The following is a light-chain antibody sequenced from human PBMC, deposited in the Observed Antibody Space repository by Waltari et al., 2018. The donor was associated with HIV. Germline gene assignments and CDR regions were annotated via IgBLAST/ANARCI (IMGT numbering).Light chain of an antibody. Sequence: SSELTQDPAVSVALGLTVRITCQGDSLRSYYASWYQQKPGQAPVLVIYGKNNRPSGITDRFSGSRAGITASLNITGAQAEDEADYSCNSRDSSGNHVVFGGGTKLTVL. V-gene: IGLV3-19*01. CDR3: NSRDSSGNHVV. CDR1: SLRSYY. CDR2: GKN. J-gene: IGLJ2*01.